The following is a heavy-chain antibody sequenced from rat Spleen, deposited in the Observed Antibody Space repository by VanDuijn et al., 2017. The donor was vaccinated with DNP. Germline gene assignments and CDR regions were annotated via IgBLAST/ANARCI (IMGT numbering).Heavy chain of an antibody. Sequence: EVQLVESGGGLVQPGRSLRLSCAASGFSISNYNMAWVRQAPKKGLEWVATIISDGSRTYYRDSVKGRFTISRDNAKTALYLQMDSLRSEDTATYYCTTGAGSPWGQGTSVTVSS. CDR1: GFSISNYN. CDR3: TTGAGSP. D-gene: IGHD1-4*01. J-gene: IGHJ4*01. CDR2: IISDGSRT. V-gene: IGHV5S10*01.